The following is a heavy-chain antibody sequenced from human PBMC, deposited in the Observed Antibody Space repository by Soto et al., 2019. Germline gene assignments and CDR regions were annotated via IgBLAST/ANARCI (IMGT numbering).Heavy chain of an antibody. CDR1: GFSFKNYY. D-gene: IGHD6-19*01. J-gene: IGHJ3*01. Sequence: QVQLVESGGGFVKPGGSLRLSCEASGFSFKNYYMTWIRQAPGKALEWISYISMCATTTYYADSVSGRFTISRDDARNGLFLQMYTLSVEDTAVYYCVRERAGSRRFTHNAFDFWGQGTMVTVSS. CDR2: ISMCATTT. V-gene: IGHV3-11*01. CDR3: VRERAGSRRFTHNAFDF.